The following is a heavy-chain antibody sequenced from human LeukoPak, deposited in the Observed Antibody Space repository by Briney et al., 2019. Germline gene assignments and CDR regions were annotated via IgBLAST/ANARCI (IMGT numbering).Heavy chain of an antibody. CDR1: GFTFSSYV. J-gene: IGHJ4*02. V-gene: IGHV3-23*01. CDR2: ISGSGGST. Sequence: GGSLRLSCAASGFTFSSYVMSWVRQVPGKGLEWVSAISGSGGSTYYADSVKGRFTISRDNAKNSLYLQMNSLRAEDTAVYYCARESGGFDYWGQGTLVTVSS. D-gene: IGHD2-15*01. CDR3: ARESGGFDY.